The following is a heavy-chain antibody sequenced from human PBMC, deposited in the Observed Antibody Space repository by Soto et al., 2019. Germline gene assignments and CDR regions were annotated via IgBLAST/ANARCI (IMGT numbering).Heavy chain of an antibody. CDR3: ASPPGYCSGGSCTKIQNDAFDI. CDR2: IYYSGST. D-gene: IGHD2-15*01. CDR1: WGYISNSSYR. Sequence: FETLCLTWTVLWGYISNSSYRWGWIRQPPGKGLEWIGSIYYSGSTYYNPSLKSRVTISVDTSKNQFSLKLSSVTAADRAVYYCASPPGYCSGGSCTKIQNDAFDIWGQGTMVTVSS. V-gene: IGHV4-39*01. J-gene: IGHJ3*02.